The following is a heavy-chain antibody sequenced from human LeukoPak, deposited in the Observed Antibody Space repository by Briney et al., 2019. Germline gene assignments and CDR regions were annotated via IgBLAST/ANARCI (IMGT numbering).Heavy chain of an antibody. V-gene: IGHV3-48*04. Sequence: GGSLRLSCAASGFTFSSYSMNWVRQAPGKGLEWVSYIRSSSSTIYYADSVKGRFTISRDNAKNSLYLQMNSLRAEDTAVYYCARDSYDFWSGYRLVASDIWGQGTMVTVSS. J-gene: IGHJ3*02. CDR2: IRSSSSTI. CDR3: ARDSYDFWSGYRLVASDI. D-gene: IGHD3-3*01. CDR1: GFTFSSYS.